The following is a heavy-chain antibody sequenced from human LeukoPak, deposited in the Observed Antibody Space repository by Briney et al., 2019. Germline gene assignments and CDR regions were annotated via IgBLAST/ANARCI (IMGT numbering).Heavy chain of an antibody. V-gene: IGHV4-34*01. J-gene: IGHJ6*02. CDR3: ARGRGFLEWLQSNYYYYGMDV. CDR2: INHSGST. CDR1: GGSFSGYY. D-gene: IGHD3-3*01. Sequence: KTPETLSLTCAVYGGSFSGYYWSWIRQPPGKGLEWIGEINHSGSTNYNPSLKSRVTISVDTSKNQFSLKLSSVTAADTAVYYCARGRGFLEWLQSNYYYYGMDVWGQGTTVTVSS.